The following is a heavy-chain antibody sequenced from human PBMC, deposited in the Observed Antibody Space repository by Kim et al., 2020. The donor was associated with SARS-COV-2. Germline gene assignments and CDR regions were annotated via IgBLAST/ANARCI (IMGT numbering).Heavy chain of an antibody. CDR2: ISGSGGST. V-gene: IGHV3-23*01. Sequence: GGSLRLSCAASGFTFSSYAMSWVRQAPGKGLEWVSAISGSGGSTYYADSVKGRFTISRDNSKNTLYLQMNSLRAEDTAVYYCAKDKSPPYYDSSGYSLFDYWGQGTLVTVSS. CDR3: AKDKSPPYYDSSGYSLFDY. J-gene: IGHJ4*02. CDR1: GFTFSSYA. D-gene: IGHD3-22*01.